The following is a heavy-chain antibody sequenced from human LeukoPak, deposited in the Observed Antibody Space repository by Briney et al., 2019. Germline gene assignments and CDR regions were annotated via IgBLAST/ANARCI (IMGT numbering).Heavy chain of an antibody. Sequence: PRGSLRLSCAASGFTFNPYAMSWVRQAPGKGLEWVAVIDGVGDRTYYADSVKGRFTISRDNSKDTVFLQMNSLKADDTAVYYCAKASRQAAVASPLDYWGQGSLVTVSS. CDR3: AKASRQAAVASPLDY. CDR1: GFTFNPYA. CDR2: IDGVGDRT. V-gene: IGHV3-23*01. J-gene: IGHJ4*02. D-gene: IGHD6-19*01.